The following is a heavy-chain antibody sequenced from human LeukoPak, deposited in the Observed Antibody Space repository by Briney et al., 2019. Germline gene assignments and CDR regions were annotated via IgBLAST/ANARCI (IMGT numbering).Heavy chain of an antibody. Sequence: GGSLRLSCAASGFTFSSYSMNWVRQAPGKGLEWVSYISSSSSTIYYADSVKGRFTISRDNAKNSLYLQMNRLRAEDTAVYYCARAGYSSSWPFDYWGQGTLVTVFS. V-gene: IGHV3-48*01. D-gene: IGHD6-13*01. CDR2: ISSSSSTI. CDR3: ARAGYSSSWPFDY. J-gene: IGHJ4*02. CDR1: GFTFSSYS.